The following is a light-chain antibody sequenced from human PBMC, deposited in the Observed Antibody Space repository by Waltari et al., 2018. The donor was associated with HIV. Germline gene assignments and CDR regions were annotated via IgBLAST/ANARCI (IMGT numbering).Light chain of an antibody. CDR3: QQYGTSPRT. Sequence: EIVLTQSPGTLSVSPGERVILFCRASQSVPSGYLAWYQQKPGQAPRLLIYGVSTRATGIPDRFSGSGFGTDFTLTIRRLEPEDFAVYYCQQYGTSPRTFGQGTKVEIK. CDR1: QSVPSGY. V-gene: IGKV3-20*01. J-gene: IGKJ1*01. CDR2: GVS.